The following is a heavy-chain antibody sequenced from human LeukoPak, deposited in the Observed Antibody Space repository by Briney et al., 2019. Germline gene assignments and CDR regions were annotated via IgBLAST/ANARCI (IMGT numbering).Heavy chain of an antibody. D-gene: IGHD3-22*01. CDR3: ARNDYYDSSGIDY. CDR2: IYTSGST. CDR1: GGSISSGSYY. Sequence: SQTLSLTCTVSGGSISSGSYYWRWIRQPAGKGLEWIGRIYTSGSTNYNPSLKSRVTISVDTSKNQFSLKLSSVTAADTAVYYCARNDYYDSSGIDYWGQGTLVTVSS. J-gene: IGHJ4*02. V-gene: IGHV4-61*02.